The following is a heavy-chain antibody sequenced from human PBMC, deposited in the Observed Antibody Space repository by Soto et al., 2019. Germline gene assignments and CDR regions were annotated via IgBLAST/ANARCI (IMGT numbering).Heavy chain of an antibody. V-gene: IGHV3-23*01. D-gene: IGHD6-19*01. CDR3: AKVPLWYDSDWYPPPGFKP. CDR2: ITAYGDST. J-gene: IGHJ5*02. CDR1: GFTFSNYA. Sequence: EVQLLESGGGYVQPGGSLRLSCAASGFTFSNYAMSWVRQAPGKGLEWVSAITAYGDSTHYADSVKGRFTISRDSPKNTLYLQMDSVRAEDTAVYYSAKVPLWYDSDWYPPPGFKPWLQGTLVTVSS.